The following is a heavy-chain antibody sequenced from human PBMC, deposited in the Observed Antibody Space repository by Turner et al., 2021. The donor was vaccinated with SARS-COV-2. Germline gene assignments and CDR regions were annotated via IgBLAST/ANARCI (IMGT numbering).Heavy chain of an antibody. CDR2: ISGSGFST. D-gene: IGHD6-25*01. Sequence: EVQLLESGGDLIQPGGSLRLSCAAYGLTFSNYAMGWVRQAPGKGLNWVSSISGSGFSTYYADSVKGRFTISRDNSKNTLFLQMNSLRAEDTAVYYCATKSGGFDYWGQGTLVTVSS. CDR1: GLTFSNYA. J-gene: IGHJ4*02. CDR3: ATKSGGFDY. V-gene: IGHV3-23*01.